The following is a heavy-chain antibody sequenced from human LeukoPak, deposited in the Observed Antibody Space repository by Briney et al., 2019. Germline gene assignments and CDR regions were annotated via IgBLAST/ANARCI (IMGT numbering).Heavy chain of an antibody. D-gene: IGHD2-15*01. CDR3: ARGRYCSGGSCYSYTNYYYYGMDV. CDR2: IYYSGST. CDR1: GGSISSSSYY. J-gene: IGHJ6*02. V-gene: IGHV4-61*05. Sequence: PSETLSLTCTVSGGSISSSSYYWGWIRQPPGKGLEWIGYIYYSGSTNYNPSLKSRVTISVDTSKNQFSLKLSSVTAADTAVYYCARGRYCSGGSCYSYTNYYYYGMDVWGQGTTVTVSS.